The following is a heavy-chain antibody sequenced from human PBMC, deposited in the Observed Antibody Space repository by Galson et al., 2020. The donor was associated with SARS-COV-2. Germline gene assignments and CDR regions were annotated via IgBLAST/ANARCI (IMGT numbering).Heavy chain of an antibody. CDR2: ISSSSSYI. CDR3: ARVGEQYCSGGSCFYYYYGMDV. J-gene: IGHJ6*02. Sequence: GESLKISCAASGFTFSSYSMNWVRQAPGKGLEWVSSISSSSSYIYYADSVKGRFTISRDNAKNSLYLQMNSLRAKDTAVYYCARVGEQYCSGGSCFYYYYGMDVWGQGTTVTVSS. D-gene: IGHD2-15*01. CDR1: GFTFSSYS. V-gene: IGHV3-21*01.